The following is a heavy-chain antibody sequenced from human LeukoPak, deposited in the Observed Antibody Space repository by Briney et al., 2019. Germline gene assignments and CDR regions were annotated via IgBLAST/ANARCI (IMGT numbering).Heavy chain of an antibody. J-gene: IGHJ4*02. CDR2: FYHGGST. Sequence: KPSETLSLTCTVSGYSISTGYYWDWIRQPPGKGLEWIGTFYHGGSTYYNPSLKSRVTISVDTSKNQFSLNLTSVTAADTAVYYCARDPSGGELASFDYWGQGTLVTVSS. CDR3: ARDPSGGELASFDY. CDR1: GYSISTGYY. V-gene: IGHV4-38-2*02. D-gene: IGHD2-15*01.